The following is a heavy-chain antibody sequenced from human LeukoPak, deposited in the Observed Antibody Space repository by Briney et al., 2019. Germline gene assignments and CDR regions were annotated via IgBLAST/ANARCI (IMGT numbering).Heavy chain of an antibody. D-gene: IGHD3-10*01. Sequence: ASVKVSCKASGYTFSNYGISWVRQAPGQGPEWMGWISTYDGATYYPQRLQGRVTMTTGTSTSTAYMELRSLRSDDTAVYYCARASYYGSGSYYALRFDPWGQGTLVTVSS. V-gene: IGHV1-18*01. CDR2: ISTYDGAT. J-gene: IGHJ5*02. CDR1: GYTFSNYG. CDR3: ARASYYGSGSYYALRFDP.